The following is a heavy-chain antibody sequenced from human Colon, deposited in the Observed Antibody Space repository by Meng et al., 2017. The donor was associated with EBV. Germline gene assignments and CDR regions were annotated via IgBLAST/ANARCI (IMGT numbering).Heavy chain of an antibody. V-gene: IGHV7-4-1*02. D-gene: IGHD6-19*01. CDR2: ISTNTGNP. J-gene: IGHJ4*02. Sequence: GQLVQLGSELKKPGASVTVSCKASGYTFTRYPMNWVRQAPGQGLEWMGWISTNTGNPTYAQGFTGRFVFSVDTSVSTAYLQISSLKAEDTAVYYCGTLKYTSGFYGPAYWGQGALVTVSS. CDR3: GTLKYTSGFYGPAY. CDR1: GYTFTRYP.